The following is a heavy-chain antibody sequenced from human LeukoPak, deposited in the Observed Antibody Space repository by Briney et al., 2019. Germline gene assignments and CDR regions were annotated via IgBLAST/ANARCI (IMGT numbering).Heavy chain of an antibody. CDR2: MNPNSGNT. D-gene: IGHD3-22*01. Sequence: ASVKVSCKASGYTFTSYDINWVRQATGQGLEWMGWMNPNSGNTGYAQKFQGRVTITRNTSISTAYMELSSLRSEDTAVNYCARRGDYYDSSGYYYVYNYWGQGTLVTVSS. J-gene: IGHJ4*02. CDR1: GYTFTSYD. V-gene: IGHV1-8*03. CDR3: ARRGDYYDSSGYYYVYNY.